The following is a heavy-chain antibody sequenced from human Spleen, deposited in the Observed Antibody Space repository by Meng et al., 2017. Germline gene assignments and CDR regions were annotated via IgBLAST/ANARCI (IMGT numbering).Heavy chain of an antibody. CDR1: GGSISSYY. D-gene: IGHD6-19*01. CDR2: IYYSGST. CDR3: ARTYSSGWYSEREYYYYGMDV. V-gene: IGHV4-59*01. Sequence: SETLSLTCTVSGGSISSYYWSWIRQPPGKGLEWIGYIYYSGSTNYNPSLKSRVTISVDTSKNQFSLKLSSVTAADTAVYYCARTYSSGWYSEREYYYYGMDVWGQGTTVTVSS. J-gene: IGHJ6*02.